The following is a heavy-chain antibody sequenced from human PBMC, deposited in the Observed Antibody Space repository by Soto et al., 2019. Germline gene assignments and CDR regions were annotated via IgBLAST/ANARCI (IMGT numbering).Heavy chain of an antibody. Sequence: QVQLVQSGAEVKKPGSSVQVSCKASGGTFSSHAISWVRQAPGQGLEWMGGIIPFFKTTNYAQKFQGRVTITADDSMGTAYMDLSSLRSEDTAVYYCAGDVTVNYYDSTYYYYAMDVWGQGTTVTVSS. CDR3: AGDVTVNYYDSTYYYYAMDV. J-gene: IGHJ6*02. CDR2: IIPFFKTT. CDR1: GGTFSSHA. V-gene: IGHV1-69*01. D-gene: IGHD3-22*01.